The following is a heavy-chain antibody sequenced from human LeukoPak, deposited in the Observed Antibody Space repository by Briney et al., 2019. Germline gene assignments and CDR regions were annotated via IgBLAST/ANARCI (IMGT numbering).Heavy chain of an antibody. D-gene: IGHD3-10*01. CDR2: IHATGDTI. V-gene: IGHV3-48*03. Sequence: GRSLRLPCAASGFTFSSYEFNWVRQAPGKGLQWISYIHATGDTIFYSDSVRGRLTISRDNTRNSLFLQMNSLRADDTAVYYCARDSSAMLRGYSDYWGLGTLVTVSS. CDR3: ARDSSAMLRGYSDY. J-gene: IGHJ4*02. CDR1: GFTFSSYE.